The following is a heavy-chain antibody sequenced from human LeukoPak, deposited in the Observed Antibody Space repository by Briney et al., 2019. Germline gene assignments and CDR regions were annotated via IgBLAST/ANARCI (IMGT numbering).Heavy chain of an antibody. Sequence: GGSLRLSCAASKIIFTYAMSWVRQAPGKGLEWVSGISWNSGSIGYADSVKGRFTISRDNAKNSLYLQMNSLRAEDTALYYCAKALPSVYYYGMDVWGQGTTVTVSS. V-gene: IGHV3-9*01. CDR2: ISWNSGSI. D-gene: IGHD6-19*01. CDR3: AKALPSVYYYGMDV. J-gene: IGHJ6*02. CDR1: KIIFTYA.